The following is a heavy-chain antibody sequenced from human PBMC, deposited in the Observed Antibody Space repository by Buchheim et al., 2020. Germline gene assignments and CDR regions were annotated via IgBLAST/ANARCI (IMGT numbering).Heavy chain of an antibody. D-gene: IGHD6-13*01. CDR3: ARGGRAAAYGTSLDY. Sequence: QLQLQESGSGLVKPSQTLSLTCAVSGGPISSGGYSWSWIRQPPGKGLDWIGYIHHSGSTYYNPSLKSRVTISVDRSKNQFSLKLSSVTAADTAVYYCARGGRAAAYGTSLDYWGQGTL. CDR2: IHHSGST. J-gene: IGHJ4*02. CDR1: GGPISSGGYS. V-gene: IGHV4-30-2*01.